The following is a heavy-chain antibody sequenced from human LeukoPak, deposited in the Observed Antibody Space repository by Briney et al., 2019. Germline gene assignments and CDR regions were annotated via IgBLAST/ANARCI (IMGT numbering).Heavy chain of an antibody. Sequence: VASVKVSCKVSGYTLTELSMHWVRQAPGKGREWMGGFDPEDGETIYAQKFQGRVTMTEDTSTDTAYMELSSLRSEDTAVYYCACSGSYYKSIDYFDYWGQGTLVTVSS. D-gene: IGHD3-10*02. V-gene: IGHV1-24*01. CDR2: FDPEDGET. J-gene: IGHJ4*02. CDR3: ACSGSYYKSIDYFDY. CDR1: GYTLTELS.